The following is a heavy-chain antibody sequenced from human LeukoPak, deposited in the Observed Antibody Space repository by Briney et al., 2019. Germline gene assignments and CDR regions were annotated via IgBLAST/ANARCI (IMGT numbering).Heavy chain of an antibody. D-gene: IGHD3-10*01. J-gene: IGHJ4*02. CDR1: GYTFTSYG. V-gene: IGHV1-18*01. CDR2: ISAYNGNT. Sequence: ASVKVSCKASGYTFTSYGISWVRQAPGQGLEWMGWISAYNGNTNYAQKLQGRVTMTTDTSTSTAYMELRSLRSDDTAVYYCARDLAVDYYGSGSPLGYWGQGTLVTVSS. CDR3: ARDLAVDYYGSGSPLGY.